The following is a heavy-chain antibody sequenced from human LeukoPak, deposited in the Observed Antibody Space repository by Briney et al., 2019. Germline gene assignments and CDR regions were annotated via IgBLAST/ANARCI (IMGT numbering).Heavy chain of an antibody. CDR2: ISLAGQT. CDR3: SRESGPFCPFGY. Sequence: PSETLSLTCGASGGSISGTNWWSWVRQPPGQGLEWIGEISLAGQTNYNPSLNGRVTMSLDKSSNQLSLHLTSVTAADTVTYYCSRESGPFCPFGYWGQGTLVIVSS. D-gene: IGHD1-26*01. CDR1: GGSISGTNW. V-gene: IGHV4/OR15-8*02. J-gene: IGHJ4*02.